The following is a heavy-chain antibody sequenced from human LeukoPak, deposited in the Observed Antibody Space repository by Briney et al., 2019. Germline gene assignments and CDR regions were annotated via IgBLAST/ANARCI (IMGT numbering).Heavy chain of an antibody. CDR3: ARHNPGPVGTYGMEV. D-gene: IGHD7-27*01. Sequence: SETLSLTCSVSGGSISDINFYWGWIRQPPGQGLEWIATIYFSGSTYYNPSLKSRVTLSVDTSKNQFSLKLTSVTAVDTAVYYCARHNPGPVGTYGMEVWGQGTTVTVSS. CDR1: GGSISDINFY. J-gene: IGHJ6*02. CDR2: IYFSGST. V-gene: IGHV4-39*01.